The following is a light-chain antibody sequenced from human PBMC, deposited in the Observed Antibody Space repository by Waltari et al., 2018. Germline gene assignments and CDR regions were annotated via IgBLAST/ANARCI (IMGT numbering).Light chain of an antibody. Sequence: EIVLTQSPGTLSLSPGERATLSCRASQCVSSSYLAWYQPEPGQAPRLLNYGASSRATGIPDRFSGSGSGTDFTLTISRLEPEDFAVYYCQQYGSSPGLTFGGGTKVEIK. CDR1: QCVSSSY. CDR2: GAS. J-gene: IGKJ4*01. V-gene: IGKV3-20*01. CDR3: QQYGSSPGLT.